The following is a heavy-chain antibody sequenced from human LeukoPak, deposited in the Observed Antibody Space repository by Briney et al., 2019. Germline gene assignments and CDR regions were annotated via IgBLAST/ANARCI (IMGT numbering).Heavy chain of an antibody. J-gene: IGHJ4*02. D-gene: IGHD2-21*02. Sequence: ASVKVSCKASGYTFTGYYMYWVRQAPGQGLEWMGWINPNSGGTNYAQKFQGRVTMTRDTSISTAYMELSRLRSDDTAVYYCARGDVVVTAYDYWGQGTLVTVSS. CDR3: ARGDVVVTAYDY. CDR2: INPNSGGT. CDR1: GYTFTGYY. V-gene: IGHV1-2*02.